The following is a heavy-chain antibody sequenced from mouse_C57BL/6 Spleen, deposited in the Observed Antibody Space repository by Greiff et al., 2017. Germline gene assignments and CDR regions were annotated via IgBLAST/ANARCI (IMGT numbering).Heavy chain of an antibody. CDR3: ARNGYYDWYVDV. CDR1: GYTFTDYN. D-gene: IGHD2-3*01. V-gene: IGHV1-18*01. J-gene: IGHJ1*03. Sequence: EVKLVESGPELVKPGASVKIPCKASGYTFTDYNMDWVKQSHGKSLEWIGDINPNNGGTIYNQKFKGKATLTVDKSSSTAYMELRSLTSEDTAVYYCARNGYYDWYVDVWGTGTTVTVSS. CDR2: INPNNGGT.